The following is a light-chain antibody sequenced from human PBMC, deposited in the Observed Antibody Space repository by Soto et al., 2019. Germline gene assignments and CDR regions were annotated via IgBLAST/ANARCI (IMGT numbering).Light chain of an antibody. CDR3: CSYAVSFLKV. Sequence: QSALTQPRSVSGSPGQSVTISCTGTSSDVGGYNYVSWYQQHPGKAPKLMISDVRKRPSGVPDRFSGSKSGNTASLTISGLQAEDEADYYCCSYAVSFLKVFGTGTKVTVL. CDR1: SSDVGGYNY. CDR2: DVR. V-gene: IGLV2-11*01. J-gene: IGLJ1*01.